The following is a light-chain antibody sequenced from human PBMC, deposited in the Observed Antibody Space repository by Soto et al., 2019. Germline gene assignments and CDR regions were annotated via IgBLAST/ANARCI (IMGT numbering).Light chain of an antibody. J-gene: IGKJ4*01. V-gene: IGKV3-15*01. CDR3: QRYNRWPLS. Sequence: EMVLTQSPATLSLSPGERATLSCRASQTVRNNLACHQQKPGQTPKLLIFDASTRATGVPARFSGGGSGTEFTLTINSLQSEDFAVYYCQRYNRWPLSFGGGTKVDI. CDR2: DAS. CDR1: QTVRNN.